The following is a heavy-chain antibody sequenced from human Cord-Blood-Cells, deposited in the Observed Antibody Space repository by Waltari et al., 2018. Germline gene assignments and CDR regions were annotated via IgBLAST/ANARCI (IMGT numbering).Heavy chain of an antibody. CDR1: GGTFSSYA. Sequence: QVQLVQSGAEVKKPGSSVKVSCKASGGTFSSYAIRWVRQAPGQGLEWMGGIIPILGIANYAQKFQGRVTITADESTSTAYMELSSLRSEDTAVYYCARGGVIAAAGTRTFNWFDPWGQGTLVTVSS. V-gene: IGHV1-69*04. D-gene: IGHD6-13*01. CDR2: IIPILGIA. CDR3: ARGGVIAAAGTRTFNWFDP. J-gene: IGHJ5*02.